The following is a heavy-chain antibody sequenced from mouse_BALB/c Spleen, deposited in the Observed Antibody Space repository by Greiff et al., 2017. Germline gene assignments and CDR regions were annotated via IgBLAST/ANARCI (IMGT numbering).Heavy chain of an antibody. CDR3: ARGLGYGSSYDLFAY. CDR2: INPYNDGT. J-gene: IGHJ3*01. Sequence: VQLKQSGPELVKPGASVKMSCKASGYTFTSYVMHWVKQKPGQGLEWIGYINPYNDGTKYNEKFKGKATLTSDKSSSTAYMELSSLTSEDSAVYYCARGLGYGSSYDLFAYWGQGTLVTVSA. CDR1: GYTFTSYV. V-gene: IGHV1-14*01. D-gene: IGHD1-1*01.